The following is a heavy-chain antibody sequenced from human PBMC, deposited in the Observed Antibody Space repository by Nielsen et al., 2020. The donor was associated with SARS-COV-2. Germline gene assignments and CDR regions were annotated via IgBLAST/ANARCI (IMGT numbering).Heavy chain of an antibody. V-gene: IGHV3-74*01. CDR3: ARPRSKYSSAFDS. CDR2: INEDGSRT. CDR1: GFTFDDYA. J-gene: IGHJ4*02. D-gene: IGHD6-19*01. Sequence: GESLKISCAASGFTFDDYAMHWVRQAPGKGLVGVSRINEDGSRTGYSDSVRGRFIISRDNAKNMVYLQMNSLRVDDTGLYYCARPRSKYSSAFDSWGRGTRVTVSS.